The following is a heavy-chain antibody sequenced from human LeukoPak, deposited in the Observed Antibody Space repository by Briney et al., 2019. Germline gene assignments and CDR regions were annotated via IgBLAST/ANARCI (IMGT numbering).Heavy chain of an antibody. CDR3: AKEWLSGNKPDGYDI. CDR1: GFTFSDFD. Sequence: GGSLRLSCAASGFTFSDFDMHWVRQTTGEGLRWVSSIGADGKTYYPDSVKGRFTISRENAKNSFYLQMNSLRAEDTAVYYCAKEWLSGNKPDGYDIWGQGTVVTVSS. CDR2: IGADGKT. D-gene: IGHD5-24*01. J-gene: IGHJ3*02. V-gene: IGHV3-13*01.